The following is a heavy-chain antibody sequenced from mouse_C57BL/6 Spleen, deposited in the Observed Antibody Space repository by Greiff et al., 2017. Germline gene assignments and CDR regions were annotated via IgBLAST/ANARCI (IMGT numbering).Heavy chain of an antibody. J-gene: IGHJ4*01. CDR1: GFSLTSYG. Sequence: QVQLQQSGPGLVQPSQSLSITCTVSGFSLTSYGVHWVRQSPGKGLEWLGVIWSGGSTDYNAAFISRLSISKDNYKSKVFFKMNSLQADDTAIYYCARVHSNPRMDYWGQGTSVTVSS. V-gene: IGHV2-2*01. D-gene: IGHD2-5*01. CDR2: IWSGGST. CDR3: ARVHSNPRMDY.